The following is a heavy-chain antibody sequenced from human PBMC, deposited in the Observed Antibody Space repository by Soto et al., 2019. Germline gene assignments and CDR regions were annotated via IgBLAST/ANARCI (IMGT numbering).Heavy chain of an antibody. Sequence: QVQLVQSGAEVKKPGSSVKVSCKASGGTFSSYAISWVRQAPGQGLEWMGGIIPIFGTANYAQKFQGRVTITADESTSTAYMELSSLRSEDTAVYYCARARDCSGGSCRNYYYYGMDVWGQGTMVTVSS. D-gene: IGHD2-15*01. CDR2: IIPIFGTA. CDR3: ARARDCSGGSCRNYYYYGMDV. V-gene: IGHV1-69*01. CDR1: GGTFSSYA. J-gene: IGHJ6*02.